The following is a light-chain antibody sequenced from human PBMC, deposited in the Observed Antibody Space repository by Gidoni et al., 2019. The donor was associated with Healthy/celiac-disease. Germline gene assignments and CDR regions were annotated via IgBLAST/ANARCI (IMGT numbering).Light chain of an antibody. CDR1: QDISSY. CDR3: QQYDNLPPLT. J-gene: IGKJ4*01. Sequence: DIQMTQSPSSLSASVGDRVTITCQASQDISSYLNWYQQKPEKAPKLLIYGASNLETGVPSRFSGSGSGPDFTFTISSLQPEDIAAYYCQQYDNLPPLTFGGGTKVEIK. CDR2: GAS. V-gene: IGKV1-33*01.